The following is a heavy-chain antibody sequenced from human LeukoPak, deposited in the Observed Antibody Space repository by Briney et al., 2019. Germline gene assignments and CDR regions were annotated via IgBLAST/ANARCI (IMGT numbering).Heavy chain of an antibody. CDR1: GGSINSRSHY. CDR3: VRQKITTSDY. Sequence: SETLSLTCTVSGGSINSRSHYWGWIRQPPGKGLEWIGSIYYSGSTYYNPSLKSRVTISVDTSKNQFSLKLNSVTAADTAVYYCVRQKITTSDYWGQGTLVTVPS. D-gene: IGHD3-16*01. CDR2: IYYSGST. J-gene: IGHJ4*02. V-gene: IGHV4-39*01.